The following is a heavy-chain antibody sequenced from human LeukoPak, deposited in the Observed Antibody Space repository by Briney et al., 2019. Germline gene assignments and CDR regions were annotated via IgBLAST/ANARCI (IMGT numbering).Heavy chain of an antibody. V-gene: IGHV1-18*01. Sequence: GSVNVSCKASGDTSSGDGISSGPEAPGQGRGWGGWISAYIGNTNYAQKLQGRVTMTTDISTSTAYMELRSLRSDDTAVYYCACNQVIAAAGTPYYMDVWGKGTTVTVSS. J-gene: IGHJ6*03. D-gene: IGHD6-13*01. CDR1: GDTSSGDG. CDR2: ISAYIGNT. CDR3: ACNQVIAAAGTPYYMDV.